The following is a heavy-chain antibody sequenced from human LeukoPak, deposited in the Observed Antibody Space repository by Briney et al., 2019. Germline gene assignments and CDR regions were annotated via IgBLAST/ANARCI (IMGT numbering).Heavy chain of an antibody. CDR3: ARSAAGTYY. CDR2: ISSSSSYK. CDR1: GFTFSSYS. J-gene: IGHJ4*02. D-gene: IGHD1-1*01. Sequence: GGSLRLSCVASGFTFSSYSMNRVRQAPGKGLEWVSSISSSSSYKYYTDSVKGRFTISRDNAKNSLYLQMNSLRAEGTAVYYCARSAAGTYYWGQGTLVTVSS. V-gene: IGHV3-21*01.